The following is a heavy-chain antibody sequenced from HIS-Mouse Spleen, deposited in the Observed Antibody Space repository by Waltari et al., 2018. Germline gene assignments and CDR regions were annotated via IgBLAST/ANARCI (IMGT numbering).Heavy chain of an antibody. CDR1: GYTFTSYY. CDR3: ARDNIAAAGNPQDY. V-gene: IGHV1-46*01. CDR2: INPSGGST. Sequence: QVQLVQAGAEVKKPGASVKVSCKASGYTFTSYYMHWVRPSPGQGLEWMGIINPSGGSTSYAQTFQGRVTMTRDTSTSTVYMELRSLRSEDTAVYYCARDNIAAAGNPQDYWGQGTLVTVSS. D-gene: IGHD6-13*01. J-gene: IGHJ4*02.